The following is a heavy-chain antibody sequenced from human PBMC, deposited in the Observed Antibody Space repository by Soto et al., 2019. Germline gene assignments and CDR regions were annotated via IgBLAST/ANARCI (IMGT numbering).Heavy chain of an antibody. V-gene: IGHV3-11*01. CDR3: AREHDSSGYYYGDI. CDR2: ISSSGSTI. J-gene: IGHJ3*02. D-gene: IGHD3-22*01. CDR1: GFTFSYYY. Sequence: GGSLRLSCAASGFTFSYYYMIWIRQAPGKGLEWVSYISSSGSTIYYADSVKGRFTISRDNAKNSLYLQMNSLRAEDTAVYYCAREHDSSGYYYGDIWGQGTMVTVSS.